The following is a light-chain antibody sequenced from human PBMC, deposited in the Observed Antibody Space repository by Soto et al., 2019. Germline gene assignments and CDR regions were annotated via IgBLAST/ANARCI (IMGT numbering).Light chain of an antibody. CDR2: DAS. Sequence: DIQMTQSPSSLSASVGDRVTITCRASQGIRNYLAWSQQKPGKAPKSLIYDASSLRSGVPSKFSGSGFGTEFTLTISSLQPEDFATYYCQQYSTYPITFGQGTRLEIK. CDR3: QQYSTYPIT. V-gene: IGKV1-16*02. J-gene: IGKJ5*01. CDR1: QGIRNY.